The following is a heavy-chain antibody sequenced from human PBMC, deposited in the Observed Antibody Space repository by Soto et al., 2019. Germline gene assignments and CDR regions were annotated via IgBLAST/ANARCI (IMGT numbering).Heavy chain of an antibody. Sequence: QVHLVQSGAEVKKAGSSVKVSCKASGGTVSSYAITWVRQAPGKGLEWMGVFIPIFVSAHYAQKFQGRVTITADESTSTDYMELSGLRSEDTAIYYCARDLSSDSTGFRGYDLWGQGTLVTVSS. D-gene: IGHD3-10*01. V-gene: IGHV1-69*01. CDR2: FIPIFVSA. CDR3: ARDLSSDSTGFRGYDL. J-gene: IGHJ4*02. CDR1: GGTVSSYA.